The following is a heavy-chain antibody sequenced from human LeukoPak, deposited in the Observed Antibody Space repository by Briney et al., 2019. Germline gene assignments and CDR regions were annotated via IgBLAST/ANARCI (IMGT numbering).Heavy chain of an antibody. CDR3: ARVSRWQLPYFDF. D-gene: IGHD4-23*01. CDR2: INYSGST. J-gene: IGHJ4*02. CDR1: GGSMSSSY. V-gene: IGHV4-59*01. Sequence: PSETLSLXCTVSGGSMSSSYWSWIRQPPGKGLEWIGYINYSGSTKYNPSLKSRVTISEDTSKNQFSLNMTSVTDADTAVYYCARVSRWQLPYFDFWGQGALVTVSS.